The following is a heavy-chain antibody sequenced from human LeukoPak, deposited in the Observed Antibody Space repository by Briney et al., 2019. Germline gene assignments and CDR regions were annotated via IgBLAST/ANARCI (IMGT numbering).Heavy chain of an antibody. V-gene: IGHV4-61*01. Sequence: PSETLSLTCTVSGYSISSGYYWSWIRQPPGKGLEWIGYIYYSGSTNYNSSLKSRVTISVDTSKNQFSLKLSSVSPADTAVYYCARDHYGDYGRYFDYWGQGTLVTVSS. CDR3: ARDHYGDYGRYFDY. D-gene: IGHD4-17*01. J-gene: IGHJ4*02. CDR2: IYYSGST. CDR1: GYSISSGYY.